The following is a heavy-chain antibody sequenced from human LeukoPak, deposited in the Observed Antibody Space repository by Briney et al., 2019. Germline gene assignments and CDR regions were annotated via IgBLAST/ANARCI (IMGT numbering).Heavy chain of an antibody. CDR1: GGSISSGSYH. Sequence: PSETLSLTCTVSGGSISSGSYHWSWIRQPAGKGLEWIGRNYSSGSTNSNPSIKGRATISVDTSKNQFSLKLSSVTAADAAVYYCARERLSNWFDPWGQGTLVTVSS. D-gene: IGHD3-16*02. CDR2: NYSSGST. J-gene: IGHJ5*02. V-gene: IGHV4-61*02. CDR3: ARERLSNWFDP.